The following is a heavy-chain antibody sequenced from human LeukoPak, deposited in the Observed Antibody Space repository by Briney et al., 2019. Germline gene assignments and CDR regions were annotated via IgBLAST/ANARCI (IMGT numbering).Heavy chain of an antibody. J-gene: IGHJ4*02. Sequence: SETLSLTCTVSGGSISRGRYYWDWIRQPPGKGLEWIGSIYYSGSTYYNPSLKSRVTISVDTSKNQFSLKLTSVTAADTAVYYCARPSSSSSEVDYWGQGTLVTVSS. D-gene: IGHD6-6*01. CDR3: ARPSSSSSEVDY. CDR2: IYYSGST. V-gene: IGHV4-39*07. CDR1: GGSISRGRYY.